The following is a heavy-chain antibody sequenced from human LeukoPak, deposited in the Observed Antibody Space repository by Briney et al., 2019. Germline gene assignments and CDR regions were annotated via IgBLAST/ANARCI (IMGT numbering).Heavy chain of an antibody. CDR1: GYTFTIYY. V-gene: IGHV1-46*01. CDR3: ARDNSVEDTAWWFDP. CDR2: INPSGGST. Sequence: GASVKVSCKASGYTFTIYYIHWVRQAPGQGLEWMGLINPSGGSTNYAQKFQSRVTMTRDMSTSTDYMELSSLRSEDTAVYYCARDNSVEDTAWWFDPWGQGTLVTVSS. J-gene: IGHJ5*02. D-gene: IGHD4-23*01.